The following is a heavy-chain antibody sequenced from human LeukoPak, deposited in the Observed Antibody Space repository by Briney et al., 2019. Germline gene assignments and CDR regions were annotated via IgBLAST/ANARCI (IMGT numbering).Heavy chain of an antibody. CDR2: ISSSSVYI. CDR3: ARGRRDFWSGYPISCGMDV. V-gene: IGHV3-21*01. J-gene: IGHJ6*02. Sequence: PGGSLRLSRVVSGFTFSTYSMNWVRQAPGKGLEWVSSISSSSVYIHYADSVKGRFTISRDNAKKSLYLQMNSLRAEDTALYYCARGRRDFWSGYPISCGMDVWGQGTTVTVSS. D-gene: IGHD3-3*01. CDR1: GFTFSTYS.